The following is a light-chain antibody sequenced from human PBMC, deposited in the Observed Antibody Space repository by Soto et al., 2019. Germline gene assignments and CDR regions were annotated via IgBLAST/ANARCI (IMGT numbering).Light chain of an antibody. Sequence: EVVLTQSPGTLSLSPGERATLSCRASQSVAANYLAWYQQKRGQAPRLLIYGASSRATGIPDRFSGSGSGTDFTLTISRLEPEDFSVYYCQQRTNWLFTFGPGTKVDIK. CDR3: QQRTNWLFT. V-gene: IGKV3D-20*02. J-gene: IGKJ3*01. CDR2: GAS. CDR1: QSVAANY.